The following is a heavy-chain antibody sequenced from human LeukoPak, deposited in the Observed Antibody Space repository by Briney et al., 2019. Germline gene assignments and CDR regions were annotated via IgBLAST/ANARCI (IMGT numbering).Heavy chain of an antibody. Sequence: ASVKVSCKASGYTFTSYGISWVRQAPGQGLEWMGWISAYNGNTNYAQKLQGRVTMTTDTSTSTAYMELRSLRSDDTAVYYCARDRSYYDFWSGKEVYFDYWGQGTLVTVSS. D-gene: IGHD3-3*01. CDR1: GYTFTSYG. CDR3: ARDRSYYDFWSGKEVYFDY. J-gene: IGHJ4*02. V-gene: IGHV1-18*01. CDR2: ISAYNGNT.